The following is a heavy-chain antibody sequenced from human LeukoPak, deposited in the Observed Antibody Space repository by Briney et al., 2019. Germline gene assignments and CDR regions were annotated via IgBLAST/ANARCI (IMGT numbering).Heavy chain of an antibody. J-gene: IGHJ4*02. CDR1: GYTFISYG. D-gene: IGHD6-6*01. CDR3: ARGSYFDY. Sequence: ASVKVSCKASGYTFISYGISWVRQAPGQGLEWMGWASSYNGNTNCAQKLQGRVTMTTDTSTGTAYMELRSLRSDDTAVYYCARGSYFDYWGQGTLVTVSS. CDR2: ASSYNGNT. V-gene: IGHV1-18*01.